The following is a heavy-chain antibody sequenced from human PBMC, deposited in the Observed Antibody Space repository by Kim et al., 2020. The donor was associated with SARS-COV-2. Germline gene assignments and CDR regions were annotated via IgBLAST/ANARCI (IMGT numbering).Heavy chain of an antibody. CDR2: INSDGGTT. CDR1: GFTFSSYW. V-gene: IGHV3-74*01. D-gene: IGHD1-26*01. CDR3: ASRRYTGTYYYFEY. J-gene: IGHJ4*02. Sequence: GGSLRLSCAASGFTFSSYWMHWVRQAPGKGPVWVSRINSDGGTTSYADSVKGRFTISRDNAKSTLYLQMNSLRAEDTAVYYCASRRYTGTYYYFEYWGQGTLVTVSS.